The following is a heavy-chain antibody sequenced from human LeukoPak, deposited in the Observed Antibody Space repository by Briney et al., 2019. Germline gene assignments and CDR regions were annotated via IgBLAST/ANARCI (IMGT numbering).Heavy chain of an antibody. V-gene: IGHV4-39*02. CDR3: ARELTQYYFDY. CDR2: IFYSGAT. J-gene: IGHJ4*02. Sequence: PSETLSLTCTVSGGPISSSFYYWGWIRQPPGKGLEWIGSIFYSGATYYSPSLQSRVTISVDTSKNQFSLKLSSVTAADTAVYYCARELTQYYFDYWGQGTLVTVSS. CDR1: GGPISSSFYY. D-gene: IGHD1-14*01.